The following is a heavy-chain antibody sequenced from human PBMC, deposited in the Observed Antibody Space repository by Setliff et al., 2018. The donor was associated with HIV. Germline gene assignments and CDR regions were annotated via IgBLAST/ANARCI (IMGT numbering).Heavy chain of an antibody. J-gene: IGHJ3*01. CDR3: ARVPKWGEAPFAFDV. V-gene: IGHV4-31*03. D-gene: IGHD3-10*01. CDR2: IVGSRIT. Sequence: PSETLSLTCTVSRGSISSGTYYWTWLRQRPGKGLEWIGYIVGSRITYYNPSLKSRLRISIDTSANQFSVELSSVTAADTDLYFWARVPKWGEAPFAFDVWGLGTMVTVSS. CDR1: RGSISSGTYY.